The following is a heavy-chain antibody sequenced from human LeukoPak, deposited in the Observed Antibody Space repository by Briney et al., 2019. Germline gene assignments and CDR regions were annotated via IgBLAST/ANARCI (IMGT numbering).Heavy chain of an antibody. CDR2: ISSSSTI. CDR3: ARSDAMDDAFDI. D-gene: IGHD2-2*01. Sequence: GGSLRLSCAASGFTFSSYSMNWVRQAPGKGLEWVSSISSSSTIYYADSVKGRFTISRDNAQNSLYLQMNSLRAEDTAVYYCARSDAMDDAFDIWGQGTMVTVSS. J-gene: IGHJ3*02. CDR1: GFTFSSYS. V-gene: IGHV3-48*01.